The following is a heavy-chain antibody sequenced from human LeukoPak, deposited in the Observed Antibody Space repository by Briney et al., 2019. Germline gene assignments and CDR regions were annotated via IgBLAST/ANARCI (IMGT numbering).Heavy chain of an antibody. Sequence: PSETLSLNCDVYAASFSDYYWSWVRQLLGKGLEWIEEINHSGTTTYNPSLATRATISIDTSKNHFSLNLRSVTAADTAVYYCARKRASSSRFDYWGQGTLVTFSS. CDR2: INHSGTT. V-gene: IGHV4-34*01. CDR3: ARKRASSSRFDY. J-gene: IGHJ4*02. CDR1: AASFSDYY. D-gene: IGHD6-13*01.